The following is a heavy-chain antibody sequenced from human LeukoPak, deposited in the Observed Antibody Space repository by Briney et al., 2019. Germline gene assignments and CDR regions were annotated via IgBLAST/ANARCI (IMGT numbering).Heavy chain of an antibody. CDR3: ARVSEVATITSPFDY. J-gene: IGHJ4*02. CDR1: GGTFSSYA. V-gene: IGHV1-69*01. D-gene: IGHD5-24*01. CDR2: IIPIFGTA. Sequence: SVKVSCKASGGTFSSYAISWVRQAPGQGLEWMGGIIPIFGTANYAQKFQGRVTITADESTSTAYMELSSLRSEDTAVYYCARVSEVATITSPFDYWGQGTLVTVSS.